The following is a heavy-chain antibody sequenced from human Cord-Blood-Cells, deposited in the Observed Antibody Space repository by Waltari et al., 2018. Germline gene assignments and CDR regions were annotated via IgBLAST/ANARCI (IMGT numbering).Heavy chain of an antibody. CDR1: GGTFSRYA. V-gene: IGHV1-69*12. CDR2: IIPIFGTA. Sequence: QVQLVQSGAEVKKPGSSVKVSCKASGGTFSRYAISWVRQAPGQGLEWMGGIIPIFGTANYAQKFQGRVTITADESTSTAYMELSSLRSEDTAVYYCARAFCSSTSCYRVVWFDPWGQGTLVTVSS. CDR3: ARAFCSSTSCYRVVWFDP. J-gene: IGHJ5*02. D-gene: IGHD2-2*02.